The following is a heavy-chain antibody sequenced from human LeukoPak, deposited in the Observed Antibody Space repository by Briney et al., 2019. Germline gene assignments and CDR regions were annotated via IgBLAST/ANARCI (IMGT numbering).Heavy chain of an antibody. CDR2: VYSGITT. V-gene: IGHV3-53*01. CDR1: GFIFGDTR. Sequence: GGSLRLSCAGSGFIFGDTRMTWVRQAPGKGLEWVSLVYSGITTHYADSVKGRFSISRDHSNNILYLQMNTLRAEDTAVYYCARLQGYSLGYKYFYYMDVWGTGTTVTVSS. CDR3: ARLQGYSLGYKYFYYMDV. J-gene: IGHJ6*03. D-gene: IGHD5-18*01.